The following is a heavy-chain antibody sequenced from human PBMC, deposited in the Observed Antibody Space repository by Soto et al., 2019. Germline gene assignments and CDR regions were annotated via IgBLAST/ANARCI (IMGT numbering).Heavy chain of an antibody. D-gene: IGHD6-6*01. CDR2: ISGSVGST. CDR1: AFTFSDHG. V-gene: IGHV3-23*01. J-gene: IGHJ4*02. CDR3: AKDRTIASRNFDS. Sequence: EGSLRLSCTASAFTFSDHGMHCVRQAPGKGLAWVSSISGSVGSTFYADSVKGRFTISRDNSMNTLYLQMNSLRAEDTAVYYWAKDRTIASRNFDSWGQGAMVTFSS.